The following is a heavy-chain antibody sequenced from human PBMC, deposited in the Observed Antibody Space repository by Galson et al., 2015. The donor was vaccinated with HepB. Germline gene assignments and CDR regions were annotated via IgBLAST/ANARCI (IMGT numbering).Heavy chain of an antibody. CDR2: IIPILGIA. J-gene: IGHJ6*03. Sequence: SVKVSCKASGGTFSSYAISWVRQAPGQGLEWMGGIIPILGIANYAQKFQGRVTITADKSTSTAYMELSSLRSEDTAVYYCARSTLGEPSIVVVPAAKDIVLVRYMDVWGKGTTVTVSS. D-gene: IGHD2-2*01. CDR3: ARSTLGEPSIVVVPAAKDIVLVRYMDV. V-gene: IGHV1-69*10. CDR1: GGTFSSYA.